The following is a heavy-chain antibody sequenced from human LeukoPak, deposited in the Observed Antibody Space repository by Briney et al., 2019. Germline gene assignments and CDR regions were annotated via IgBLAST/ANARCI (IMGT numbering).Heavy chain of an antibody. J-gene: IGHJ6*02. CDR2: ISSNGSHI. Sequence: GGSLRLSCAASGFTFSSYEMNWVRQAPGKGLEWVSYISSNGSHIFYADSVKGRFTISRDNAKNSLSLLMNSLRAEDTAVYYCARYCSGSCYNGLDVWGQGTTVTVSS. D-gene: IGHD2-15*01. CDR3: ARYCSGSCYNGLDV. CDR1: GFTFSSYE. V-gene: IGHV3-48*03.